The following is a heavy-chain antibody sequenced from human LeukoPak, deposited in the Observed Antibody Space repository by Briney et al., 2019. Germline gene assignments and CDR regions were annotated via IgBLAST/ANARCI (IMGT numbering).Heavy chain of an antibody. CDR2: ISYDGSNK. Sequence: GGSLRLSCAASGFTFSSYGMHWVRQAPGKGLEWVAVISYDGSNKYYADSVKGRFTISRDNSKNTLYLQMNSLRAEDTAVYYCAKDSSGSYYYFDYWGQGTLATVSS. V-gene: IGHV3-30*18. D-gene: IGHD1-26*01. J-gene: IGHJ4*02. CDR3: AKDSSGSYYYFDY. CDR1: GFTFSSYG.